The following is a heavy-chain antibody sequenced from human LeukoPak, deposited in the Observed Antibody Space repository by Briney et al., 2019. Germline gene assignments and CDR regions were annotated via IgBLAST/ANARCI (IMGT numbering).Heavy chain of an antibody. Sequence: GASVKVSCKASGYTFTSYGISWVRQAPGQGLEWMGWISAYNGNTNYAQKLQGRVTMTTDTSTSTAYMELRSLRSDDTAVYYCAGDPLGGFGELSNDYWGQGTLVTVSS. J-gene: IGHJ4*02. CDR3: AGDPLGGFGELSNDY. V-gene: IGHV1-18*01. CDR1: GYTFTSYG. CDR2: ISAYNGNT. D-gene: IGHD3-10*01.